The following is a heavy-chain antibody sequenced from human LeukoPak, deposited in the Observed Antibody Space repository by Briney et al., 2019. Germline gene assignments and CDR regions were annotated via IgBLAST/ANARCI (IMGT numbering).Heavy chain of an antibody. CDR3: ARLLLSAARVGWFDP. D-gene: IGHD2/OR15-2a*01. J-gene: IGHJ5*02. V-gene: IGHV6-1*01. CDR2: TYYRSKWYN. CDR1: GDSVSSNSAA. Sequence: SQTLSLTCAISGDSVSSNSAAWNWIRQSPSRGLEWLGRTYYRSKWYNDYAVSVKSRITINPDTSKNQFSLQLNSVTPEDTAVHYCARLLLSAARVGWFDPWGQGTLVTVSS.